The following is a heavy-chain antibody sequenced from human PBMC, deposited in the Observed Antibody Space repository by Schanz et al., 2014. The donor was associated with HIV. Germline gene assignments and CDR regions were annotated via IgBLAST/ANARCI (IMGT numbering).Heavy chain of an antibody. Sequence: QVQLVESGGGVVQPGRSLRLSCAASRFSFSDYYMSWIRQAPGKGLEWVSYISSTGNTIYYADSVKGRFTISRDNAKNSLYLQINSLRAEDTAVYYCARETIQLCPDYWGQGTLVTVSS. J-gene: IGHJ4*02. V-gene: IGHV3-11*01. CDR1: RFSFSDYY. CDR2: ISSTGNTI. CDR3: ARETIQLCPDY. D-gene: IGHD5-18*01.